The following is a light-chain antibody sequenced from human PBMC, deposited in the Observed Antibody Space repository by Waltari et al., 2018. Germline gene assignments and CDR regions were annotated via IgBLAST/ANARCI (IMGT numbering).Light chain of an antibody. Sequence: QSALTQPASVSGSPGQSITISCTGTSSDVGGYNYVSWYQQHTGKAPKLMIYDVSKRPSGVSNRFSGSKSGNTASLTISGLQAEDEADYYCSSYTSSSTYVFATGTKVTVL. CDR3: SSYTSSSTYV. J-gene: IGLJ1*01. CDR1: SSDVGGYNY. V-gene: IGLV2-14*03. CDR2: DVS.